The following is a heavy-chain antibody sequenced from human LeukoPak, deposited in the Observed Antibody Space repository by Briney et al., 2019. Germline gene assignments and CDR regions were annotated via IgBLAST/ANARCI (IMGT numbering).Heavy chain of an antibody. J-gene: IGHJ3*02. CDR3: ARWVLYYDSSGYYSTDAFDI. V-gene: IGHV4-34*01. Sequence: SETLSLTCTVSGGSIGNYYWSWIRQPPGKGLEWIGEINHSGSTNYNPSLKSRVTISVDTSKNQFSLKLSSVTAADTAVYYCARWVLYYDSSGYYSTDAFDIWGQGTMVTVSS. CDR1: GGSIGNYY. CDR2: INHSGST. D-gene: IGHD3-22*01.